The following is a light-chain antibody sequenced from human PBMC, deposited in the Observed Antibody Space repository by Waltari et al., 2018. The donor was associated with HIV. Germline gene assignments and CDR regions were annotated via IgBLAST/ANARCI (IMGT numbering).Light chain of an antibody. CDR1: QSLLHRSGYYY. V-gene: IGKV2-28*01. J-gene: IGKJ5*01. CDR3: MQTLQTRT. CDR2: LSS. Sequence: DIVVTQSPLSLPVTPGEPASISCRSSQSLLHRSGYYYLDWYLQKPGQSPQLLIYLSSNRASGVPDRFSGSGSGTDFTLKISRVEAEDVGIYNCMQTLQTRTFGQGTRLDIK.